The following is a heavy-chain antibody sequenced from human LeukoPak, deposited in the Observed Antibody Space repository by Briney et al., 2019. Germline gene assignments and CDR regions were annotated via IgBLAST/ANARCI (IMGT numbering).Heavy chain of an antibody. V-gene: IGHV3-48*01. D-gene: IGHD3-10*01. CDR2: IGSSSNII. CDR1: GLTFSSYT. Sequence: GGSLRLSCAASGLTFSSYTMNWVRQAPGKGLEWVSYIGSSSNIIHYADSVKGRFTISRDNAENSLYLQMNSLRAEDTAVYYCAMGYYYGSGSQTDPFDYWGQGTLVTVSS. CDR3: AMGYYYGSGSQTDPFDY. J-gene: IGHJ4*02.